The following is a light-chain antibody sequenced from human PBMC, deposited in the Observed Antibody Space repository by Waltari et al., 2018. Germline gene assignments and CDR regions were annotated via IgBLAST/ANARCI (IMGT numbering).Light chain of an antibody. V-gene: IGKV4-1*01. Sequence: DIVMTQSPDSLTVSLGERATINCKSSPTVLYSDNNNYLGWYQQKPGQPPRLLISWASTRESGVPDRFSGGGSGTDFTLTISSLQAEDVAVYYCQQYYDSPVTFGQGTKLDLK. CDR2: WAS. CDR1: PTVLYSDNNNY. J-gene: IGKJ2*01. CDR3: QQYYDSPVT.